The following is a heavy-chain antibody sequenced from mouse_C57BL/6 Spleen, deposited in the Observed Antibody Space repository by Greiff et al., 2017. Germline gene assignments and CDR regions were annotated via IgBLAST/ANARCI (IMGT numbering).Heavy chain of an antibody. Sequence: EVQLVESGGGLVKPGGSLKLSCAASGFTFSSYAMSWVRQTPEKRLEWVATISDGGSYTYYPDNVKGRFTISRDNAKNNLYLQMSHLKSEDTAMYYCARVDYGSRHHWYFDVWGTGTTVTVSS. D-gene: IGHD1-1*01. V-gene: IGHV5-4*01. CDR3: ARVDYGSRHHWYFDV. CDR1: GFTFSSYA. J-gene: IGHJ1*03. CDR2: ISDGGSYT.